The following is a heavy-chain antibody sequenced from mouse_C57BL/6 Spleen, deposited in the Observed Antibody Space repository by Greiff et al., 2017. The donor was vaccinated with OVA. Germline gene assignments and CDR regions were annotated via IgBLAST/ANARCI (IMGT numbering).Heavy chain of an antibody. CDR1: GYTFTSYW. Sequence: VQLQQPGAELVMPGASVKLSCKASGYTFTSYWMHWVKQRPGQGLEWIGEIDPSDSYTNYNQKFKGKSTLTVDKSSSTAYMQLSSLTSEDSAVYYCARSEGYSYYAMDYWGQGTSVTVSS. J-gene: IGHJ4*01. CDR3: ARSEGYSYYAMDY. CDR2: IDPSDSYT. D-gene: IGHD2-3*01. V-gene: IGHV1-69*01.